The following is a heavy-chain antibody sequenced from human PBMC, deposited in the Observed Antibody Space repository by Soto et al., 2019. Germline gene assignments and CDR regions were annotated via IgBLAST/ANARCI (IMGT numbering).Heavy chain of an antibody. CDR3: ARPVLRFSPYHHYGMNV. Sequence: SETLSLTCGVRGGAVSGSGKSWVRQTPGQGLEWIGEGIPTGITNYNPSLKSRVTISVDTSKNHFSLNLTSVTAADTGVYYCARPVLRFSPYHHYGMNVWGQGTAVT. CDR1: GGAVSGSG. D-gene: IGHD3-3*01. V-gene: IGHV4-34*12. CDR2: GIPTGIT. J-gene: IGHJ6*02.